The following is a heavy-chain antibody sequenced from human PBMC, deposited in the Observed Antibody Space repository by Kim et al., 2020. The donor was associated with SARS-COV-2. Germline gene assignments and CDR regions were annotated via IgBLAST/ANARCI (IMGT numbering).Heavy chain of an antibody. Sequence: ASVKVSCKASGYTFTSYAMHWVRQAPGQWLEWMGWINAGNGNTKYSQKFQGRVTITRDTSASTAYMELSSLRSEDTAVYYCARDFYDILTGYYTTYYYYYMDVWGKGTTVTVSS. V-gene: IGHV1-3*01. CDR1: GYTFTSYA. CDR2: INAGNGNT. CDR3: ARDFYDILTGYYTTYYYYYMDV. J-gene: IGHJ6*03. D-gene: IGHD3-9*01.